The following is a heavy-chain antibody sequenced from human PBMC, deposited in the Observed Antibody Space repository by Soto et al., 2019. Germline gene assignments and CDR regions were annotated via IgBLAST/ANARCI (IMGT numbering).Heavy chain of an antibody. CDR3: ARDAGDGTPFDS. CDR1: GFTFSSYW. V-gene: IGHV3-74*03. Sequence: QPGGSLRLSCAASGFTFSSYWIHWVRQAPGRGPVWVSRINNDGSSRMYADSVKGRFTISRDNAKNTLYLQMNSLRAEDTAVYYCARDAGDGTPFDSWGQGTLVTVSS. CDR2: INNDGSSR. D-gene: IGHD1-7*01. J-gene: IGHJ4*02.